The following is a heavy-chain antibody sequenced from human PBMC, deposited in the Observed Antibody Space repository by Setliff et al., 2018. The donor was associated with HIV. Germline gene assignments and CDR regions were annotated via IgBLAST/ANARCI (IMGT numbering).Heavy chain of an antibody. CDR1: GGSFNGYY. V-gene: IGHV4-34*09. J-gene: IGHJ5*02. D-gene: IGHD3-10*01. Sequence: SETLSLTCAVYGGSFNGYYWSWIRQPPGKGLEWIGEINHSGSTNYNPSLKSRVTMSVDTSKNQFSLKLSSVTAADTAVYYCASEGFGVDHWGQGTLVTVSS. CDR2: INHSGST. CDR3: ASEGFGVDH.